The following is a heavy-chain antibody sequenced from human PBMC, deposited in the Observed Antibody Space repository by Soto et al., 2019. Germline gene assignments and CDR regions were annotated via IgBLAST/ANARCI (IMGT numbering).Heavy chain of an antibody. Sequence: EVQLLDSGGGLVQPGGSLRLSCVASGLTFSSYAMSWVRQVPGKGLEWVSLIGGSGTNTYYADSVKGRFTISRDNSKNTLYLQMNSLRAEDTAVYYCAKVDYGASFDYWGQGTPVTVSS. J-gene: IGHJ4*02. CDR2: IGGSGTNT. D-gene: IGHD4-17*01. V-gene: IGHV3-23*01. CDR1: GLTFSSYA. CDR3: AKVDYGASFDY.